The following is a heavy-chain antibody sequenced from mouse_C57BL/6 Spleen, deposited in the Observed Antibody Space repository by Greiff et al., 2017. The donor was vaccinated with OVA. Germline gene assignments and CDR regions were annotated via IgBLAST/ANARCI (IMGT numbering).Heavy chain of an antibody. CDR3: VSQYERHWYFDV. J-gene: IGHJ1*03. CDR1: GFSFNTYA. CDR2: IRSKSNNYAT. D-gene: IGHD2-12*01. Sequence: EVQGVESGGGLVQPKGSLKLSCAASGFSFNTYAMNWVRQAPGKGLEWVARIRSKSNNYATYYADSVKDRFTISRDDSESMLYLQMNNLKTEDTAMYYCVSQYERHWYFDVWGTGTTVTVSS. V-gene: IGHV10-1*01.